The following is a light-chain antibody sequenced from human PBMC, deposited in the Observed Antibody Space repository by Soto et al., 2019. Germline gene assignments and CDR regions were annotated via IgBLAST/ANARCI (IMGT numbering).Light chain of an antibody. J-gene: IGKJ1*01. CDR1: QRVSSNY. CDR3: QQYGDSPPT. V-gene: IGKV3-20*01. Sequence: VLTQSPGTLSLSPGERATLSCRASQRVSSNYLARYQQKPGQAPRLLISGASSRAAGIPDRFSGSGSETDFTLTISRLEPDDFAMYHCQQYGDSPPTFGQGTKVDIK. CDR2: GAS.